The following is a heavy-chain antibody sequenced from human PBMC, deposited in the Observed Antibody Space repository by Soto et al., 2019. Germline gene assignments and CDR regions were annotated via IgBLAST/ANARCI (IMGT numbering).Heavy chain of an antibody. CDR1: GGSISSYY. CDR3: ARDYPYSSGWYYYYYGMDV. J-gene: IGHJ6*02. CDR2: IYYSGST. Sequence: SETLSLTCTVSGGSISSYYWSWIRQPPGKXLEWIGYIYYSGSTNYNPSLKSRVTISVDTSKNQFSLKLSSVTAADTAVYYCARDYPYSSGWYYYYYGMDVWGQGTTVTVFS. D-gene: IGHD6-19*01. V-gene: IGHV4-59*01.